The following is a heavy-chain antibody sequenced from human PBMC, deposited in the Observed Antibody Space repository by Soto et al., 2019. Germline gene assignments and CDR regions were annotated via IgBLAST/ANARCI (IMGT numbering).Heavy chain of an antibody. CDR1: GFTFSSYS. Sequence: GGSLRLTCAASGFTFSSYSMNWVRQAPGKGLEWVSYISSSSSTIYYADSVKGRFTISRDNAKNSLYLQMNSLRDEDTAVYYCARDLNSDYDFWSGYSDYYYYYGMDVWGQGTTVTVSS. V-gene: IGHV3-48*02. CDR2: ISSSSSTI. D-gene: IGHD3-3*01. J-gene: IGHJ6*02. CDR3: ARDLNSDYDFWSGYSDYYYYYGMDV.